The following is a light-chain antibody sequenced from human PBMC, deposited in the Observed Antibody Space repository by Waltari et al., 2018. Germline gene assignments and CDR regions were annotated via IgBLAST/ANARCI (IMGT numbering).Light chain of an antibody. J-gene: IGKJ1*01. CDR1: QSISNH. CDR3: QQYNALPPWT. CDR2: GAS. Sequence: EIVVTQSPATLSVSPGERAILPCRASQSISNHLAWYQQKPRQAPRLLIYGASARASGIPARFSGSGSGTEFTLTIASLQSEDFAVYYCQQYNALPPWTFGQGTRVEIK. V-gene: IGKV3-15*01.